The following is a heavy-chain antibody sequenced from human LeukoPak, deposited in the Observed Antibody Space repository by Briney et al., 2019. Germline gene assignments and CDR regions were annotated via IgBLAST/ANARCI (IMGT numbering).Heavy chain of an antibody. CDR1: GFTSDDYA. CDR3: AKDIAAAGSDAFDI. D-gene: IGHD6-13*01. Sequence: GRSLRLSCAASGFTSDDYAMHWVRQAPGKGLEWVSGISWNSGSIGYADSVKGRFTISRDNAKNSLYLQMNSLRAEDTALYYCAKDIAAAGSDAFDIWGQGTMVTVSS. CDR2: ISWNSGSI. J-gene: IGHJ3*02. V-gene: IGHV3-9*02.